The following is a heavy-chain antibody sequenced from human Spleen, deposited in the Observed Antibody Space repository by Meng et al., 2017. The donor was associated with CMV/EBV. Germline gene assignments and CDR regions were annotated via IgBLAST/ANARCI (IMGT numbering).Heavy chain of an antibody. D-gene: IGHD2-2*02. CDR1: GFTFSSYE. Sequence: GESLKISCAASGFTFSSYEMNWVRQAPGKGLEWVSGISASDDYTYYADSVKGRFTISRDNSKKTLYLQMNSLGAEDTALYYCAKDYCKISNCYMRGFDSWGQGTLVTVSS. V-gene: IGHV3-23*01. CDR2: ISASDDYT. CDR3: AKDYCKISNCYMRGFDS. J-gene: IGHJ4*02.